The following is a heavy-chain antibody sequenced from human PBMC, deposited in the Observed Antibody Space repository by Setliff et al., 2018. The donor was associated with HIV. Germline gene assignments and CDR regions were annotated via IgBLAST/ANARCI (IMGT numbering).Heavy chain of an antibody. Sequence: GESLKISCAASGFTFRNAWMNWVRQAPGKGLEWVGRIKSKADGGTTDYAAPVKGRFTFSRDDSKNTLYLQMNSLKTEDTAVYYCTTVHYCSTTRCYIFDYWGLGTLVTV. CDR3: TTVHYCSTTRCYIFDY. CDR1: GFTFRNAW. D-gene: IGHD2-2*01. V-gene: IGHV3-15*01. J-gene: IGHJ4*02. CDR2: IKSKADGGTT.